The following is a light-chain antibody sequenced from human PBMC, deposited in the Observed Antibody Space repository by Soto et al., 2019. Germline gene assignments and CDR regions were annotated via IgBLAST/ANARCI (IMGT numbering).Light chain of an antibody. CDR3: QQRNYWVT. CDR2: DAS. V-gene: IGKV3-11*01. Sequence: EIVLSQSPATVSLSPGERATLSFSANQSVSNSLACFQQKPGQAPRLLIDDASNAATSIPARSSGSGSGADITLTISMLEPEDFAVYYHQQRNYWVTFGQGTRLEIK. CDR1: QSVSNS. J-gene: IGKJ5*01.